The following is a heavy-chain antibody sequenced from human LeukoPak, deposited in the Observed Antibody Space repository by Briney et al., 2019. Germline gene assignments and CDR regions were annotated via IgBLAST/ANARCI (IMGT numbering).Heavy chain of an antibody. CDR1: GFTFSSYG. D-gene: IGHD4-17*01. J-gene: IGHJ4*02. V-gene: IGHV3-33*01. CDR3: ARDRYGDYIYYFDY. Sequence: PGRSLRLSCAASGFTFSSYGMHWVRQAPGKGLEWEAVIWYDGSNKYYADSVKGRFTISRDNSKNTLYLQMNSLRAEDTAVYYCARDRYGDYIYYFDYWGQGTLVTVSS. CDR2: IWYDGSNK.